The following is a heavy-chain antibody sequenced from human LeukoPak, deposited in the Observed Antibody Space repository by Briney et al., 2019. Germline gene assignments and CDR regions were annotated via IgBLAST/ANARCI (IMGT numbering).Heavy chain of an antibody. CDR2: ITGSGDWT. Sequence: GGSLRLSCAASGFTFSSYAMSWVRQAPGRGLEWVSTITGSGDWTYSGDSVKGRFIIFRDNSKNTLYLQMNSLRVEDTARYYCAKDGSYYTFDFWGQGTLVTVSS. CDR3: AKDGSYYTFDF. CDR1: GFTFSSYA. D-gene: IGHD3-10*01. J-gene: IGHJ4*02. V-gene: IGHV3-23*01.